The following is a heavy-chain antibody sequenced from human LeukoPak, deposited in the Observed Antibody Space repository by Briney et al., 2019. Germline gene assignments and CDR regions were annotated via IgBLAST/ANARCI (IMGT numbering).Heavy chain of an antibody. CDR1: GGSISSYY. CDR3: SRLRGYSYGYADY. J-gene: IGHJ4*02. CDR2: MYYSGST. D-gene: IGHD5-18*01. Sequence: SETLSLTCTVSGGSISSYYWSWIRQSPGKGLEWIGNMYYSGSTNYNPSLKSRVTISVDTSKNQFSLKLSSVTAADTAVYYCSRLRGYSYGYADYWGQGTLVTVSS. V-gene: IGHV4-59*08.